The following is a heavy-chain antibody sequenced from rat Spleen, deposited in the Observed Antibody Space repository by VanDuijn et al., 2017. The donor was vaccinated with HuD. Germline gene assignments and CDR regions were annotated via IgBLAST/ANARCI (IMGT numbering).Heavy chain of an antibody. D-gene: IGHD1-10*01. Sequence: EVQLQESGPGLVKPSQSLSLTCSVTGYSITSSYRWNWIRKFPGNKLEWMGYINNAGSTTYNPSLKSRVSITRDTSKNQFFLQVNSVTTEDTATYYCARDNTYKAYWGQGVMVTVSS. CDR1: GYSITSSYR. CDR2: INNAGST. CDR3: ARDNTYKAY. J-gene: IGHJ2*01. V-gene: IGHV3-3*01.